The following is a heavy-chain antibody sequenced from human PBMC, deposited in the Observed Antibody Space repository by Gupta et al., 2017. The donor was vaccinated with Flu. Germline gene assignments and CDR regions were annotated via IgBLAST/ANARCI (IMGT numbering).Heavy chain of an antibody. V-gene: IGHV3-49*01. J-gene: IGHJ4*02. CDR3: TRVEASINWELGAY. CDR1: YI. D-gene: IGHD1-26*01. Sequence: YIMSWFRQAPGKGLECVGFIRSRVNGGTTEYALSVKGRFSISRDGSKSIAFLQMNSLKTEDTAVYYCTRVEASINWELGAYWGQGTLVTVSA. CDR2: IRSRVNGGTT.